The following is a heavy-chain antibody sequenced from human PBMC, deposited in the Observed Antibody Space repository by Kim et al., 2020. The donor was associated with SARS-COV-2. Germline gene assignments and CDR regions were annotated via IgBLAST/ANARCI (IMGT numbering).Heavy chain of an antibody. Sequence: KSRVTISVDTSKNQFSLKLSSVTAADTAVYYCASPGYYDFWSGPGKNFDYWGQGTLVTVSS. J-gene: IGHJ4*02. D-gene: IGHD3-3*01. V-gene: IGHV4-39*01. CDR3: ASPGYYDFWSGPGKNFDY.